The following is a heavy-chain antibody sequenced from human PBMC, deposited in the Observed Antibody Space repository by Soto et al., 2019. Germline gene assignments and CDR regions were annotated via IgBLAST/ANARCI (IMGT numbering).Heavy chain of an antibody. Sequence: QVQLVQSGAEVRKPGSSVRVSCKASGGSFNRHTISWVRQAPGQGLEWMGGIIPIFGTANHAQKFQGRVTIIADESTSTVYMELSSLRSDDTAIYYCARGWGYDSTDYDYAYWGQGTLVIVSS. CDR2: IIPIFGTA. V-gene: IGHV1-69*01. D-gene: IGHD3-16*01. CDR3: ARGWGYDSTDYDYAY. J-gene: IGHJ4*02. CDR1: GGSFNRHT.